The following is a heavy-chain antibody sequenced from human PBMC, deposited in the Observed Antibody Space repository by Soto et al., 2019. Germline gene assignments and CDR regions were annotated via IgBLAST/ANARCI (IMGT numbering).Heavy chain of an antibody. CDR1: GYTFTSYG. D-gene: IGHD3-3*01. CDR2: ISAYNGNT. CDR3: ATDDPIFGTTDY. Sequence: ASVKVSCKASGYTFTSYGISWVRQAPGQGLEWMGWISAYNGNTNYAQKLQGRVTMTTDTSTSTAYMELRSLRSDDTAVYYFATDDPIFGTTDYWGKGTLVTVSS. J-gene: IGHJ4*02. V-gene: IGHV1-18*01.